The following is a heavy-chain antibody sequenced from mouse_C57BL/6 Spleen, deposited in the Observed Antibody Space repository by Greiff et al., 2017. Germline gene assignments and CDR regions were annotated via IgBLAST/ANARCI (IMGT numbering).Heavy chain of an antibody. Sequence: QVQLQQSGAELVKPGASVKISCKASGYAFSSYWMNWVKQRPGKGLEWIGQIYPGDGDTNYNGKFKGKATLTADKSSSTAYMQLSSLTSEDSAVXFCARSGDGGAMDYWGQGTSVTVSS. CDR2: IYPGDGDT. CDR1: GYAFSSYW. J-gene: IGHJ4*01. D-gene: IGHD3-3*01. CDR3: ARSGDGGAMDY. V-gene: IGHV1-80*01.